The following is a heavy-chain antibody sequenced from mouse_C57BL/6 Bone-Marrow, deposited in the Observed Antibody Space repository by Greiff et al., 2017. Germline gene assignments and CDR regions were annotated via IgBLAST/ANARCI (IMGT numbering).Heavy chain of an antibody. Sequence: VQLKQSGGGLVKPGGSLKISCAASGFTFSDYGMHWVRQAPEKGLEWVAYISSGSRTIYSVDHVKGRFTISRDNAKNTLVLQMTRLRAEDTAMYYCARNYLWFAYWGQGTLVTVSA. V-gene: IGHV5-17*01. D-gene: IGHD5-5*01. CDR2: ISSGSRTI. CDR3: ARNYLWFAY. J-gene: IGHJ3*01. CDR1: GFTFSDYG.